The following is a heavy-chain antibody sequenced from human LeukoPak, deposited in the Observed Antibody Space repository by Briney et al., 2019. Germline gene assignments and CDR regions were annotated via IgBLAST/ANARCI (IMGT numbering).Heavy chain of an antibody. CDR1: GFTFSSYS. D-gene: IGHD1-1*01. CDR3: ARDPYNGAYSEGYYYYYMDV. Sequence: GGSLRLSCAASGFTFSSYSMNWVRQAPGKGLEWVSSISSSSSYIYCADSVKGRFTISRDNAKNSLYLQMNSLRVEDTAIYYCARDPYNGAYSEGYYYYYMDVWGKGTTVTVSS. CDR2: ISSSSSYI. J-gene: IGHJ6*03. V-gene: IGHV3-21*01.